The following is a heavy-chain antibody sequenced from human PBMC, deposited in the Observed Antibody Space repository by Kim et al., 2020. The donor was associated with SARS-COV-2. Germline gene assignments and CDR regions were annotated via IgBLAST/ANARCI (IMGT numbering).Heavy chain of an antibody. CDR1: GGSISSYY. CDR3: ARLNDALTYYFDY. CDR2: IYYSGST. J-gene: IGHJ4*02. Sequence: SETLSLTCTVSGGSISSYYWSWIRQPPGKGLEWIGYIYYSGSTNYNPSLKSRVTISVDTSKNQFSLKLSSVTAADTAVYYCARLNDALTYYFDYWGQGTLVTVSS. V-gene: IGHV4-59*08. D-gene: IGHD1-1*01.